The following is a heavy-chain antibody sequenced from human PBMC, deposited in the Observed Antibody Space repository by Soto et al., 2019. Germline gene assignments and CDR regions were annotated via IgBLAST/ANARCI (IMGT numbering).Heavy chain of an antibody. CDR2: ISWNGEKI. CDR1: GFMFVDYA. D-gene: IGHD1-26*01. CDR3: AEAQSSGSSYYGFDV. J-gene: IGHJ6*02. V-gene: IGHV3-9*01. Sequence: EVQLVESGGGLVQPGRSLRLSCSASGFMFVDYAMHWVRQAPGQGLEWVSGISWNGEKIGYADSVKGRFIISRDNTKKSLYLQLNSLRLEDTALYYCAEAQSSGSSYYGFDVWGQGTTVTVS.